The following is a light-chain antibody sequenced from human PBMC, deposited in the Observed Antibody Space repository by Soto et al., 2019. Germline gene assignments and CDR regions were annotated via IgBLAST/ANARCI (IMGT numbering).Light chain of an antibody. Sequence: ALTHPPSGTGVPLRGGSISCTGSRSDVGDYKYVSWYQQYPGKAPKLIIYEVNRRPSGVPDRFSGSKSDNAASLTVSGLQAEDEADYYCCSYAGSSYVFGSGTKVTVL. CDR3: CSYAGSSYV. V-gene: IGLV2-8*01. CDR1: RSDVGDYKY. CDR2: EVN. J-gene: IGLJ1*01.